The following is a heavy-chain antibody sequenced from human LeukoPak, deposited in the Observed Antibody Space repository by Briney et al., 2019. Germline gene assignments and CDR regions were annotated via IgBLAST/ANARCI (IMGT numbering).Heavy chain of an antibody. CDR1: GLTFRSYW. V-gene: IGHV3-74*01. J-gene: IGHJ4*02. D-gene: IGHD5-24*01. CDR2: INSDGSST. Sequence: GGSLRLSCAASGLTFRSYWMHWVRQAPGKGLVWVSRINSDGSSTSYADSVKGRLTISRDNAKNTLYLQMSSLRAEDTAVYYCARGLGRDGYFDYWGQGTLVTVSS. CDR3: ARGLGRDGYFDY.